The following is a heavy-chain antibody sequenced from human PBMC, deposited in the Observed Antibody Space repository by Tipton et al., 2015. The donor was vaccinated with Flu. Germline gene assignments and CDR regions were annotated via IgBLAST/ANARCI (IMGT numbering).Heavy chain of an antibody. CDR3: ARRGVGY. CDR2: IKQDGSEK. V-gene: IGHV3-7*01. J-gene: IGHJ4*02. Sequence: SLRLSCAASGFTFSNYWMSWVRQAPGKGLEWVANIKQDGSEKYYVDSVKGRFTISRDNAKNSLYLQMNSLRAEDTAVYYCARRGVGYWGQGTLVTVSS. CDR1: GFTFSNYW.